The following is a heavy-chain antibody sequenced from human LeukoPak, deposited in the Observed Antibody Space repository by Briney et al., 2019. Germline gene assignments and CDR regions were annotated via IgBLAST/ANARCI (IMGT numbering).Heavy chain of an antibody. J-gene: IGHJ5*02. CDR3: ARSQKGFYYYGSGSYRIYNWFDP. D-gene: IGHD3-10*01. CDR2: INHSGST. CDR1: GGSFSGYY. V-gene: IGHV4-34*01. Sequence: SETLSLTCAVYGGSFSGYYWSWIRQPPGKGLEWIGEINHSGSTNYNPSLKSRVTISVDTSKNQFSLKLSSVTAADTAVYYCARSQKGFYYYGSGSYRIYNWFDPWGQGTLVTVSS.